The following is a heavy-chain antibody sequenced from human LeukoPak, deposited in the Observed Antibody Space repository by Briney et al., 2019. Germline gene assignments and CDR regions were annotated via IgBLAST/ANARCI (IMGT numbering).Heavy chain of an antibody. D-gene: IGHD4-11*01. CDR2: IRYDGSNK. V-gene: IGHV3-30*02. CDR3: AKGSTVTTQHFDY. CDR1: GFTFSSYG. J-gene: IGHJ4*02. Sequence: GGSLRLSCAASGFTFSSYGMHWVRQAPGKGLKWVAFIRYDGSNKYYADSVKGRFTISRDNSKNTLYLQMNSLRAEDTAVYYCAKGSTVTTQHFDYWGQGTLVTVSS.